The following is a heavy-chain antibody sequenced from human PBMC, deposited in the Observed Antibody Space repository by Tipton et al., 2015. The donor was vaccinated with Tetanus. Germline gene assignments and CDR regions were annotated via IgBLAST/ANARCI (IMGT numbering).Heavy chain of an antibody. Sequence: TLSLTCAVYGGSFSGYYCSWIRQSPGRGLEWIGEIHPSGSTYYNPSFTSRITLSQDTSKNQFSLKLTSVTAADTAVYYCARRGGDFLTGYYDSWGQGTPVIVSS. J-gene: IGHJ4*02. CDR1: GGSFSGYY. D-gene: IGHD3-9*01. V-gene: IGHV4-34*01. CDR3: ARRGGDFLTGYYDS. CDR2: IHPSGST.